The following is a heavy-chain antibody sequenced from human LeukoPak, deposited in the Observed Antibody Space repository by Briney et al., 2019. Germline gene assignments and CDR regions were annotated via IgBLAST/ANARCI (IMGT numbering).Heavy chain of an antibody. CDR3: AKGLEYFDY. D-gene: IGHD3-3*01. V-gene: IGHV3-23*01. Sequence: GGSLRLSCAASGFTFSTYAMSWVRQAPGKGLEWVSAISGSDGSTYYADSVKGRFTISRDDSKYTLYLQMNSLRAEDTAVYYCAKGLEYFDYWGQGTLVTVSS. J-gene: IGHJ4*02. CDR1: GFTFSTYA. CDR2: ISGSDGST.